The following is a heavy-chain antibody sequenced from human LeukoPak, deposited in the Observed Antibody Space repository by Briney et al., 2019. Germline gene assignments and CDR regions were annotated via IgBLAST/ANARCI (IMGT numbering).Heavy chain of an antibody. Sequence: SETLSLTCTVSGGSISSYYWSWIRQPPGKGLEWIGYIYYSGSTNYNPSLKSRVTISVDTSKNQFSLKLSSVTAADTAVYYCARGRWLPGAFDIWGQGTMVTVSS. V-gene: IGHV4-59*08. CDR2: IYYSGST. CDR1: GGSISSYY. CDR3: ARGRWLPGAFDI. D-gene: IGHD5-24*01. J-gene: IGHJ3*02.